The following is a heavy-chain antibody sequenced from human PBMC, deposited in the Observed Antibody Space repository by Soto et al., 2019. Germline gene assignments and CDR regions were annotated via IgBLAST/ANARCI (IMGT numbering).Heavy chain of an antibody. CDR3: ARDQGSEQLVPDDAFDI. CDR2: IIPIFGTA. V-gene: IGHV1-69*13. D-gene: IGHD6-13*01. J-gene: IGHJ3*02. CDR1: GGTFSSYA. Sequence: SVKVSCKASGGTFSSYAISWVRQAPGQGLEWMGGIIPIFGTANYAQKFQGRVTITADESTSTAYMELSSLRSEDTAVYYCARDQGSEQLVPDDAFDIWGQGTMVTVSS.